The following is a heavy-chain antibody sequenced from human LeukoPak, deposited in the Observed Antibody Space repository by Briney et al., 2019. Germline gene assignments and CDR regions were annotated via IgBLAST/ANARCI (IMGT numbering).Heavy chain of an antibody. CDR1: GFTFSSYW. V-gene: IGHV3-7*01. Sequence: GGSLRLSCAASGFTFSSYWMDWVRQAPGKGLEWVANIKQDGSEMYYVDSVKGRFTISRDNTKNSLFLHMSSLRAEDTAVYFCASSYFDNSMHAYDIWGQGTMVTVSS. CDR2: IKQDGSEM. J-gene: IGHJ3*02. D-gene: IGHD3-22*01. CDR3: ASSYFDNSMHAYDI.